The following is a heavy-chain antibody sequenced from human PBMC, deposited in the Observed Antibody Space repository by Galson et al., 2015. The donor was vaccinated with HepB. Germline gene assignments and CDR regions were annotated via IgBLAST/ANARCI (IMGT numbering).Heavy chain of an antibody. CDR2: IKQDGSDE. J-gene: IGHJ4*02. CDR1: GFTFSTYW. Sequence: SLRLSCAASGFTFSTYWMTWVRQPPGKGLEWVASIKQDGSDEYYMDSVKGRFTISRDSAKNSLYLQMNSLRAEDTAVYYCARGGDTRGYFKYWGQGTLVTVSS. D-gene: IGHD3-22*01. V-gene: IGHV3-7*05. CDR3: ARGGDTRGYFKY.